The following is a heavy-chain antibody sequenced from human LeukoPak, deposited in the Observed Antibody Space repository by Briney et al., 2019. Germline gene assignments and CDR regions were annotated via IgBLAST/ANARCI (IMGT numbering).Heavy chain of an antibody. CDR3: AKDRSSSWYNYFDY. CDR2: ISYDGSNK. V-gene: IGHV3-30*18. Sequence: PGGSLRLSCAASGFTFSSHDMHWVRQAPGKGLEWVAVISYDGSNKYYADSVKGRFTISRDNSKNTLYLQMNSLRAEDTAVYYCAKDRSSSWYNYFDYWGQGTLVTVSS. CDR1: GFTFSSHD. J-gene: IGHJ4*02. D-gene: IGHD6-13*01.